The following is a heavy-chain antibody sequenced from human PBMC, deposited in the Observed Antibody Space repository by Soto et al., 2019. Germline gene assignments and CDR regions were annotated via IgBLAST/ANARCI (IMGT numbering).Heavy chain of an antibody. CDR1: GFTFSSYG. CDR3: AKGQLVRGHYYFDY. D-gene: IGHD6-13*01. J-gene: IGHJ4*02. Sequence: VQLVESGGGVVQPGRSLRLSCAASGFTFSSYGMHWVRQAPGKGLEWVAVISYDGSNKYYADSVKGRFTISRDNSKNTLYLQMNSLRAEDTAVYYCAKGQLVRGHYYFDYWGQGTLVTVSS. V-gene: IGHV3-30*18. CDR2: ISYDGSNK.